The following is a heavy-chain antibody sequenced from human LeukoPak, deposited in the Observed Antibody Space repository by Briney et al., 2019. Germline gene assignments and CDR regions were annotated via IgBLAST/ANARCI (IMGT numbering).Heavy chain of an antibody. CDR2: IYYSGST. J-gene: IGHJ4*02. Sequence: PSETLSLTCTVSGGSISSYYWSWIRQPPGKGLEWIGYIYYSGSTNYNPSLKSRVTISVDTSKNQFSLKLSSVTAADTAVYYCARTSELHYGSGSSPFDYWGQGTLVTVSS. V-gene: IGHV4-59*08. CDR3: ARTSELHYGSGSSPFDY. D-gene: IGHD3-10*01. CDR1: GGSISSYY.